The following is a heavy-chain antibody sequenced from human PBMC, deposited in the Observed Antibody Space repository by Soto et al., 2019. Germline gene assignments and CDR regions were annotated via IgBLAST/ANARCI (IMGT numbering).Heavy chain of an antibody. J-gene: IGHJ6*02. CDR3: ARANDDFWSGEPYYYYYGMDV. V-gene: IGHV4-30-4*01. CDR1: GGSISSGDYY. D-gene: IGHD3-3*01. Sequence: PSETLSLTCTVSGGSISSGDYYWSWIRQPPGKGLEWIGYIYYSGSTYYNPSLKSRVTISVDTSKNQFSLKLSSVTAADTAVYYCARANDDFWSGEPYYYYYGMDVWGQGTTVTVPS. CDR2: IYYSGST.